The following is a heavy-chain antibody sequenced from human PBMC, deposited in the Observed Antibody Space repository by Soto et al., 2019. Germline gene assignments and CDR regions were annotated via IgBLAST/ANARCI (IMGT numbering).Heavy chain of an antibody. CDR3: AGDRTAAEGFDF. Sequence: PAETLSLTLTVSGASTSSGGYYGSWIRQRPGKGLEWIGYIYFSGSAYYTPSFKGRVAITVDASKIQFFLKLCCVTAADAAVYYCAGDRTAAEGFDFWGPGTMVTVSS. D-gene: IGHD6-13*01. CDR1: GASTSSGGYY. CDR2: IYFSGSA. V-gene: IGHV4-31*02. J-gene: IGHJ3*01.